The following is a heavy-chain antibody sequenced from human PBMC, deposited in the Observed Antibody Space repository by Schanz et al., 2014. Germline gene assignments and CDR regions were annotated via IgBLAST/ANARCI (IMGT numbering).Heavy chain of an antibody. CDR1: GFTFSSYS. J-gene: IGHJ4*02. CDR3: AKSQGSSFDS. D-gene: IGHD6-13*01. Sequence: EVHLVESGGGLVQPGGSLRLSCTASGFTFSSYSMNWVRQAPGKGLEWVSAISGSGGSTYYADSVKGRFTISRDNSKNTLYLQMSSLRAEDTAVYYCAKSQGSSFDSWGQGTLVTVSS. V-gene: IGHV3-23*04. CDR2: ISGSGGST.